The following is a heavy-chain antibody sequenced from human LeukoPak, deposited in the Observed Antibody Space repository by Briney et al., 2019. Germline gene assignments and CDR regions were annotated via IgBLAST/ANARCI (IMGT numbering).Heavy chain of an antibody. V-gene: IGHV1-69*05. CDR1: GGTFNNSA. J-gene: IGHJ5*02. CDR2: IMPLFGTA. CDR3: ARDVHGDYGAGWFDP. D-gene: IGHD4-17*01. Sequence: SVKVSCKTSGGTFNNSAISWVRQAPGQGLEWLGGIMPLFGTAGYAQKFQGRVTITKDESTRTVYLELTSLTSDDTAVYYCARDVHGDYGAGWFDPWGQGTLVSVSS.